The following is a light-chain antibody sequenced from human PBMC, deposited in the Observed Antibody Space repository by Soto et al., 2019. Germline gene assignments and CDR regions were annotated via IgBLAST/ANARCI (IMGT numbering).Light chain of an antibody. V-gene: IGKV1-27*01. CDR1: QGIRNL. CDR2: AAS. J-gene: IGKJ3*01. Sequence: DIQMTQSPTSLSASVGDRVTITCRASQGIRNLLAWYQQKPGKAPKLLIYAASPLQSGVPSRFSGSGSGTDFTLTINSLQPEDVATYSCQKYSSVPVFGPGTKVEIK. CDR3: QKYSSVPV.